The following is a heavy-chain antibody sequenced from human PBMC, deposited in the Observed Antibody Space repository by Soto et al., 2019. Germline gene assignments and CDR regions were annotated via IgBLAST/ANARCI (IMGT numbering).Heavy chain of an antibody. J-gene: IGHJ2*01. Sequence: QVQLQQWGAGLLKPSETLSLTCAVYGGSFSGYYWSWIRQPPGKGLEWIGEINHSGSTTYHPSLKNRVTISVDTSKNQFSLKLSSVTAADTAVYYCPRGANIVVVTAHNDWSFDLWGRGTLVTVSS. V-gene: IGHV4-34*01. D-gene: IGHD2-21*02. CDR1: GGSFSGYY. CDR3: PRGANIVVVTAHNDWSFDL. CDR2: INHSGST.